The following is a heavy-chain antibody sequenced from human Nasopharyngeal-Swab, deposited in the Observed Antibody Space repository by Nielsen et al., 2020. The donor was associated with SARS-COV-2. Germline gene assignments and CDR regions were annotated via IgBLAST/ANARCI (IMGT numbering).Heavy chain of an antibody. CDR2: IIPILGIA. Sequence: SVKVSCQVSGYTLTELSMHWVRQAPGQGLEWMGRIIPILGIANYAQKFQGRVTITADKSTSTAYMELSSLRSEDTAVYYCARLAAALRGWGMDVWGQGTTVTVSS. CDR3: ARLAAALRGWGMDV. D-gene: IGHD6-13*01. V-gene: IGHV1-69*02. J-gene: IGHJ6*02. CDR1: GYTLTELS.